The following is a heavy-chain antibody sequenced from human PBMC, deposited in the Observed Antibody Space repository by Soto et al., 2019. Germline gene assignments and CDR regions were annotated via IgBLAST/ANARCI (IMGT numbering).Heavy chain of an antibody. Sequence: SETLSLTCTVSGGSISSSSYYWGWIRQPPGKGLEWIGSIYYSGSTYYNTSLKSRVTISVDTSKNQYSLKLSSVTAADTAVYYCARRSEVDCSSTSCYSVYAFDIWGQGTMVTVSS. CDR1: GGSISSSSYY. CDR2: IYYSGST. V-gene: IGHV4-39*01. D-gene: IGHD2-2*01. CDR3: ARRSEVDCSSTSCYSVYAFDI. J-gene: IGHJ3*02.